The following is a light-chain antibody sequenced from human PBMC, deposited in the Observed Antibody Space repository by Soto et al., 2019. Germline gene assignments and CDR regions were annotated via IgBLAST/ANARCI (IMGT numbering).Light chain of an antibody. CDR3: QQYNNWPRT. CDR1: QSVSSN. J-gene: IGKJ1*01. V-gene: IGKV3-15*01. CDR2: GAS. Sequence: EIVMTQSPATLSVSPGERATLSCRASQSVSSNLAWYQQKPGQAPRLLIYGASTRATGIPARFSGSGSGTEYTLTICSLPSEDFAAYYCQQYNNWPRTFGQGTKVEIK.